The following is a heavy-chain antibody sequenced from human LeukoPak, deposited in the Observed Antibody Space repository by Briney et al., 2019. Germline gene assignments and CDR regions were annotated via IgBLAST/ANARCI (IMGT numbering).Heavy chain of an antibody. CDR2: IWYDGSNK. D-gene: IGHD3-10*01. CDR3: AKDLRVYYGSGSLHY. J-gene: IGHJ4*02. Sequence: QPGGSLRLSCAASGFTSSSYGMHWVRQAPGKGLEWVAVIWYDGSNKYYADSVKGRFTISRDNSKNTLYLQMNSLRAEDTAVYYCAKDLRVYYGSGSLHYWGQGTLVTVSS. V-gene: IGHV3-33*06. CDR1: GFTSSSYG.